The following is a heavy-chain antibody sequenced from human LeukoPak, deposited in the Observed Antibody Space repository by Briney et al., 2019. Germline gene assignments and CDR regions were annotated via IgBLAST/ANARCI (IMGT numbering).Heavy chain of an antibody. CDR2: IYYSGST. D-gene: IGHD2-15*01. J-gene: IGHJ3*02. Sequence: SETLSLTRTVSGGSISNYFWSWIRQPAGKGLEWIGYIYYSGSTYYNPSLKSRVTISVDTSKNQFSLKLSSVTAADTAVYYCVAATLSYRAFDIWGQGTMVTVSS. CDR1: GGSISNYF. CDR3: VAATLSYRAFDI. V-gene: IGHV4-59*06.